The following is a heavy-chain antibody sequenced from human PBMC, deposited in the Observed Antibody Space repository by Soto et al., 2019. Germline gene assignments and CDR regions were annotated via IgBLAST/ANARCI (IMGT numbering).Heavy chain of an antibody. CDR2: IYHSGST. D-gene: IGHD6-25*01. CDR3: AREAAGILDWFDP. CDR1: GGSISSGGYY. V-gene: IGHV4-31*03. Sequence: QVQLQESGPGLVKPSQTLSLTCTVSGGSISSGGYYWSWIRQHPGKGLEWIGYIYHSGSTYYNPSLESRVTISVDTSRNQFSLKLSSVTVADTAVYYCAREAAGILDWFDPWGQGPRVTVSS. J-gene: IGHJ5*02.